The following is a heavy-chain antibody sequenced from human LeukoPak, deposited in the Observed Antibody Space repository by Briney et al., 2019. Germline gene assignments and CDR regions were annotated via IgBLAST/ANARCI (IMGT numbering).Heavy chain of an antibody. V-gene: IGHV3-48*01. CDR1: GFTFSSYE. D-gene: IGHD3-22*01. Sequence: GGSLRLSCAASGFTFSSYEMNWVRQAPGKGLEWVSYISSSSSTIYYADSVKGRFTISRDNAKNSLYLQMNSLRAEDTAVYYCARDPYYDSSGYTHFDYWGQGTLVTVSS. J-gene: IGHJ4*02. CDR2: ISSSSSTI. CDR3: ARDPYYDSSGYTHFDY.